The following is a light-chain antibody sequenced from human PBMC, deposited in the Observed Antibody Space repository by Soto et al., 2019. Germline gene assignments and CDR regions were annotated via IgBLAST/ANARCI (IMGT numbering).Light chain of an antibody. CDR3: QQYNNRWT. CDR2: KAS. Sequence: DIQMTQSPSTLSASVGDRVTITCRASQSISVWLAWFQQKPGNAPKLLIYKASTLESGVPSRFSGSGSGTEFPITSSSLQPDDSATYYCQQYNNRWTFGQGTKVEI. J-gene: IGKJ1*01. CDR1: QSISVW. V-gene: IGKV1-5*03.